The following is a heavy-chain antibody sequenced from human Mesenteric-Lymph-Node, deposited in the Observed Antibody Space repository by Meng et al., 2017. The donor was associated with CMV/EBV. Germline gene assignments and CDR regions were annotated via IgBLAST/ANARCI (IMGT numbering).Heavy chain of an antibody. J-gene: IGHJ4*02. D-gene: IGHD6-19*01. Sequence: ASVKVSCKASGYTFTSYAISWVRQAPGQGFEWMGWISAYNGNTNYAQKVQGRVTMTTDTSTSTAYMELRSLRSDDTAVYYCARDFSQGYSSGGDCWGQGTLVTVSS. CDR1: GYTFTSYA. V-gene: IGHV1-18*01. CDR3: ARDFSQGYSSGGDC. CDR2: ISAYNGNT.